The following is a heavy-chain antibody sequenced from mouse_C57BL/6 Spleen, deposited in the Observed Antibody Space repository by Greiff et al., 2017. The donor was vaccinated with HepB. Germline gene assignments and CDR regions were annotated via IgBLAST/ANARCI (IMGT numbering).Heavy chain of an antibody. J-gene: IGHJ4*01. Sequence: VQVVESGAELVKPGASVKLSCKASGYTFTEYTIHWVKQRSGQGLEWIGWFYPGSGSIKYNEKFKDKATLTADKSSSTVYMELSRLTSEDSAVYFCARHGERYSNDGGAMDYWGQGTSVTVSS. CDR1: GYTFTEYT. CDR3: ARHGERYSNDGGAMDY. D-gene: IGHD2-12*01. CDR2: FYPGSGSI. V-gene: IGHV1-62-2*01.